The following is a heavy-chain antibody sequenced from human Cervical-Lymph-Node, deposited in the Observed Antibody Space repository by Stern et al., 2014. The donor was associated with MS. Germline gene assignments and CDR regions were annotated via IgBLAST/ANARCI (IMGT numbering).Heavy chain of an antibody. V-gene: IGHV5-51*01. J-gene: IGHJ6*02. D-gene: IGHD6-19*01. Sequence: VQLEESGAEVKKPGESLKISCKGSGYTFTNYWIGWVRQMPGKGLEWMGVIHPSASYTSYSPSFQGQVYSSADKSINTAYLQWSSLKASDTAMYYCARGSVAATMGAMDVWGQGTTVTVSS. CDR1: GYTFTNYW. CDR2: IHPSASYT. CDR3: ARGSVAATMGAMDV.